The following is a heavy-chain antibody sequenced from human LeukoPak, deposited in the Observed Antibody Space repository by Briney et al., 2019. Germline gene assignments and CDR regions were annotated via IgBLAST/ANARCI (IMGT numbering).Heavy chain of an antibody. CDR2: IYPGDSDT. V-gene: IGHV5-51*01. CDR3: ARLVGTSSIAARPFDY. J-gene: IGHJ4*02. CDR1: GYSFTSYW. Sequence: GESLKISCKGSGYSFTSYWIGWVRQIPGKGLEWMGIIYPGDSDTRYSPSFQGQVTISADKSISTAYLQWSSLKASDTAMYYCARLVGTSSIAARPFDYWGQGTLVTVSS. D-gene: IGHD6-6*01.